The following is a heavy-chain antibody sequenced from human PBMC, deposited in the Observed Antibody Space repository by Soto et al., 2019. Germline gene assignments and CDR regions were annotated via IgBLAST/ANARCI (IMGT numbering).Heavy chain of an antibody. J-gene: IGHJ6*02. CDR3: ARGHYYYAMDV. V-gene: IGHV4-30-2*01. Sequence: KPSETLSLTCAVSGGSVSSGVFSWNWIRQPPGQGLEWIGYISHGGSPHYTPSLRSRVSISVDRSTNVISLNLTSMTPADTAVYFCARGHYYYAMDVWGQGTTVTV. CDR2: ISHGGSP. CDR1: GGSVSSGVFS.